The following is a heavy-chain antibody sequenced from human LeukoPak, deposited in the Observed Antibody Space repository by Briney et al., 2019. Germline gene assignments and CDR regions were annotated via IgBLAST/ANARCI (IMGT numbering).Heavy chain of an antibody. Sequence: ASVKVSCKASGYTFTGYYMHWVRQAPGQGLEWMGWINPNSGGTNYAQKFQGRVTMTRDTSISTAYMELSRLRSDDTAVYYCARGRASPKGTHWFDPWGQGTLVTVSS. V-gene: IGHV1-2*02. CDR1: GYTFTGYY. CDR2: INPNSGGT. J-gene: IGHJ5*02. CDR3: ARGRASPKGTHWFDP. D-gene: IGHD3-10*01.